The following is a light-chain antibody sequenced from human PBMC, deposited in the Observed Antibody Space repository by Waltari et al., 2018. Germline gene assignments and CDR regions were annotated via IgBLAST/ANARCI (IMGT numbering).Light chain of an antibody. V-gene: IGKV1-27*01. J-gene: IGKJ1*01. CDR2: AAS. CDR3: QQSYGTPRT. CDR1: QDIGNS. Sequence: DIQMTQSPSSLSASVGDRVPIACRASQDIGNSLAWYQQKPGTIPKLLIYAASSLQGGVPSRFSGSRSGTDFTLTISSLQPEDFATYFCQQSYGTPRTFGQGTKVEI.